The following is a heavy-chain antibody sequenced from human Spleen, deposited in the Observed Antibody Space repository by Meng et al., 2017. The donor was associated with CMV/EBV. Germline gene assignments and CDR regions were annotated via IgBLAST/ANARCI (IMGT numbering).Heavy chain of an antibody. J-gene: IGHJ6*02. CDR2: MNSDGTST. CDR1: GFTFRSYW. Sequence: GESLKISCVASGFTFRSYWMYWVRQVPGEGLTWVTRMNSDGTSTYYADSVKGRFTVSRDNAMNTLYLQINSLRPEDTAVYYCARAARRYYYGMDVWGQGTTVTVSS. D-gene: IGHD6-6*01. V-gene: IGHV3-74*01. CDR3: ARAARRYYYGMDV.